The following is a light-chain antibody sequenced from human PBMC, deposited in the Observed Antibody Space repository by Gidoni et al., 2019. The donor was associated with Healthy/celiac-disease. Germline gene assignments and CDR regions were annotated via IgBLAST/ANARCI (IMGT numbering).Light chain of an antibody. J-gene: IGKJ4*01. Sequence: AIRMTQSPSSFSASTGDRVTITCRASQGISSYLAWYQQKPGKAPKLLTYAASTLQSGVPSRFSGSGSGTDFTLTISCLQSEDFATYYCQQYYSYPRLTFXGXTKVXIK. CDR3: QQYYSYPRLT. CDR2: AAS. V-gene: IGKV1-8*01. CDR1: QGISSY.